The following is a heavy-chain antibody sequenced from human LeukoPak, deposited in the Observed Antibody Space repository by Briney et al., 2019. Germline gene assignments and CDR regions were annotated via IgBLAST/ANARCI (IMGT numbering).Heavy chain of an antibody. Sequence: ASVKVSCKGSGYTFSIYGSSWVRQALGQGPGWMGWCSDYNGNTNYAQKLQGRVTMTTDRSTKAAFMELRGLRADGTAVYYCARGARSSSPPIYWGQGTLVTVSS. CDR1: GYTFSIYG. V-gene: IGHV1-18*04. CDR2: CSDYNGNT. J-gene: IGHJ4*02. CDR3: ARGARSSSPPIY. D-gene: IGHD6-6*01.